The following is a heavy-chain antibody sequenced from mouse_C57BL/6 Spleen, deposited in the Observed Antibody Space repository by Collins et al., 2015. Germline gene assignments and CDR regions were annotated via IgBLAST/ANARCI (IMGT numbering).Heavy chain of an antibody. D-gene: IGHD3-1*01. CDR1: GYTFTSYT. Sequence: QSAAELARPGASVKMSCKASGYTFTSYTMHWVKQRPGQGLEWIGYINPSSGYTEYNQKFKDKTTLTADKSSSTAYMQLSSLTSEDSAVYYCARSGDLDYWGQGTTLTVSS. J-gene: IGHJ2*01. V-gene: IGHV1-4*02. CDR3: ARSGDLDY. CDR2: INPSSGYT.